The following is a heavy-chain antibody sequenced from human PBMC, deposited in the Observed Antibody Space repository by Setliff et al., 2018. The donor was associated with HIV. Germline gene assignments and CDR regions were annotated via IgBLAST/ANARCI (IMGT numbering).Heavy chain of an antibody. CDR1: GGSFSGYY. CDR3: ARNPAIPFYDSSGYYYRYYYYYMDV. CDR2: INHSGST. V-gene: IGHV4-34*01. Sequence: SETLSLTCAVYGGSFSGYYWSWIRQPPGKGLEWIGEINHSGSTNYNPSLKSRVTISVDTSKNQFSLKLSSVTAAGTAVYYCARNPAIPFYDSSGYYYRYYYYYMDVWGKGTTVTVSS. D-gene: IGHD3-22*01. J-gene: IGHJ6*03.